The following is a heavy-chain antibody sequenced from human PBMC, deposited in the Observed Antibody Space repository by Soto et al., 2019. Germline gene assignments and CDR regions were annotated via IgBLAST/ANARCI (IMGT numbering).Heavy chain of an antibody. CDR1: GFTFNNYG. V-gene: IGHV3-33*01. CDR3: ARRQIPPPTRGAANARGGMDV. J-gene: IGHJ6*02. D-gene: IGHD6-13*01. CDR2: IWNDGSNS. Sequence: QVQLVESGGGVVQPGRSLRLSCAASGFTFNNYGMHWVRQAPGKGLEWLAVIWNDGSNSSYANSVKGRFTISRDNSKNTLYLQMGSLRAEETAVYYCARRQIPPPTRGAANARGGMDVWGQGTTVTVSS.